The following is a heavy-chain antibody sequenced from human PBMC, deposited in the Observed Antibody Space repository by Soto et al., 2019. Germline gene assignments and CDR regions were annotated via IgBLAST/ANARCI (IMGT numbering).Heavy chain of an antibody. CDR3: ARGPYADCSSTSCYLSWFDP. Sequence: ASVKVSCKASGGTFSSYTISWVRQAPGQGLEWMGRIIPILGIANYAQKFQGRVTITADKSTSTAYMELSSLRSEDTAVYYCARGPYADCSSTSCYLSWFDPWGQGTLVTVSS. D-gene: IGHD2-2*01. CDR1: GGTFSSYT. J-gene: IGHJ5*02. V-gene: IGHV1-69*02. CDR2: IIPILGIA.